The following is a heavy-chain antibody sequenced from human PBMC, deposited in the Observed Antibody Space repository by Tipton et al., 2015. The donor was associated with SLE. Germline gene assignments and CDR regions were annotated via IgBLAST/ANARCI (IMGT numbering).Heavy chain of an antibody. J-gene: IGHJ3*02. D-gene: IGHD3-9*01. V-gene: IGHV4-31*03. CDR3: VSSGYPLGTFES. CDR2: IHHSGTT. Sequence: TLSLTCTVSGVSTSSGGYFWNWIRHYPGKGLEGIGSIHHSGTTHYNPSLKSRVTLAVDTSKKQFSLKLSVVTAADTAVYYCVSSGYPLGTFESWGQGTMVTVSS. CDR1: GVSTSSGGYF.